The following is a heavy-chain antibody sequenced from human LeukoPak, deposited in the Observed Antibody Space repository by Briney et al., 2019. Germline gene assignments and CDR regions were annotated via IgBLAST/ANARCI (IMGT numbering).Heavy chain of an antibody. D-gene: IGHD3-22*01. CDR2: IYYSGST. V-gene: IGHV4-31*03. Sequence: SETLSLTCTVSGGSLSSGGYYWSWIRQHPGTGLEWIGYIYYSGSTYYNPSLKSRVTISVDTSKNQFSLKLSSVTAADTAVYYCAREGGRITMIVGMRAFDIWGQGTMVTVSS. J-gene: IGHJ3*02. CDR3: AREGGRITMIVGMRAFDI. CDR1: GGSLSSGGYY.